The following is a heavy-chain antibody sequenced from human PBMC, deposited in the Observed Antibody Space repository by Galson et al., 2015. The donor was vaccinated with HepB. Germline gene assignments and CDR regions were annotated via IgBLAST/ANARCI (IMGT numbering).Heavy chain of an antibody. CDR2: IIPIFGTA. J-gene: IGHJ6*03. D-gene: IGHD3-3*01. V-gene: IGHV1-69*13. CDR3: ARGPSITIFGVVITEPNYYYYYMDV. CDR1: GGTFSSYA. Sequence: SVKVSCKASGGTFSSYAISWVRQAPGQGLEWMGGIIPIFGTANYAQKFQGRVTITADESTSTAYMELSSLRSEDTAVYYCARGPSITIFGVVITEPNYYYYYMDVWGKGTTVTVSS.